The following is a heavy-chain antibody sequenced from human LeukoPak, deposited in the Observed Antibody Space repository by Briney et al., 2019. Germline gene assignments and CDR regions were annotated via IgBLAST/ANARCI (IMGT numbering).Heavy chain of an antibody. V-gene: IGHV1-2*06. Sequence: ASVKVSCKASGYTFTGYYMHWVRQAPGQGLEWMGRINPNSGGTNYAQKFQGRVTMTRDTSISTAYMELSRLRSDDTAVYYCARDTFGGVIAPFDYWGQGTLVTVSP. D-gene: IGHD3-16*02. CDR1: GYTFTGYY. CDR2: INPNSGGT. CDR3: ARDTFGGVIAPFDY. J-gene: IGHJ4*02.